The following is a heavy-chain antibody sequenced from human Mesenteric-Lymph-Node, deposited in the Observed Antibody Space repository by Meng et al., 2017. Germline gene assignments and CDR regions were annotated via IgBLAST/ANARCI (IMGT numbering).Heavy chain of an antibody. V-gene: IGHV3-23*01. D-gene: IGHD3-10*01. CDR1: GFDFSDYA. CDR3: AKTFYGSGTSYSDS. Sequence: GGSLRLSCAASGFDFSDYAMTWVRQAPGKGLEWVSTVSFSGGGTNYADSVSGRFTVSRDNSKRTLYLQMNSLRTDDTAVYYCAKTFYGSGTSYSDSWGQGTLVTVSS. CDR2: VSFSGGGT. J-gene: IGHJ4*02.